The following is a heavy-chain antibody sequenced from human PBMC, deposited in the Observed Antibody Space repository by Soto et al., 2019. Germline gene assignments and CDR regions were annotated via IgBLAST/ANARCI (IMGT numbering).Heavy chain of an antibody. Sequence: GGSLRLPCAASGFTLSSYAMSWVRQTPGKGLEWVSSITGTGSGTYYSDSVEGRFTISRDNSKNTLFLHMNSLRAEDTAVYYCAKYTSGWDFDFWGRGTLV. D-gene: IGHD6-19*01. V-gene: IGHV3-23*01. CDR2: ITGTGSGT. J-gene: IGHJ4*02. CDR1: GFTLSSYA. CDR3: AKYTSGWDFDF.